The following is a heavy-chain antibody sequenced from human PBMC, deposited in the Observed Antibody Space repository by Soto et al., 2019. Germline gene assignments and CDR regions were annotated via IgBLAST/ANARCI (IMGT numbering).Heavy chain of an antibody. Sequence: PGGSLRLSCEVSGFNFNDYHMSWIRQAPGKGLEWVSHITNINIRMYYADSVKGRFTISRDNAKKSLYLQMNSLRADDTAVYFCVRGMNPLFGGQGTLVTVSS. V-gene: IGHV3-11*04. CDR1: GFNFNDYH. CDR2: ITNINIRM. CDR3: VRGMNPLF. J-gene: IGHJ4*01.